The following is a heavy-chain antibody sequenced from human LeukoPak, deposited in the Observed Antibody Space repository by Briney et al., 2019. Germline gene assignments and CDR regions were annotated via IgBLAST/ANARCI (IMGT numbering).Heavy chain of an antibody. CDR3: VRDWDYGSGSYYKPVANDY. Sequence: ASVKVSCKASGYTFIDYYMHWVRHAPGQGLEWMGWIDPNSGGTNYAQTFQGRATMTRDTSISTAYMELTSLRSDDTAVYYCVRDWDYGSGSYYKPVANDYWGEGTLVAVSS. J-gene: IGHJ4*02. CDR2: IDPNSGGT. CDR1: GYTFIDYY. D-gene: IGHD3-10*01. V-gene: IGHV1-2*02.